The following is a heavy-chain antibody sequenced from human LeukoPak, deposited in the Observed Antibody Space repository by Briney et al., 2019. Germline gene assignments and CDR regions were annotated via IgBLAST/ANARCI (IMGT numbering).Heavy chain of an antibody. Sequence: PSETLSLTCTVSGGSISSYYWSWIRQPPGKGLEWIGYIYYSGSTNYNPSLQSRVTISVDMSKNHFSLRLSSVTAADTAVYYCAREHRSDYFDYWGQGTLVTVSS. CDR3: AREHRSDYFDY. V-gene: IGHV4-59*01. CDR1: GGSISSYY. CDR2: IYYSGST. J-gene: IGHJ4*02. D-gene: IGHD6-19*01.